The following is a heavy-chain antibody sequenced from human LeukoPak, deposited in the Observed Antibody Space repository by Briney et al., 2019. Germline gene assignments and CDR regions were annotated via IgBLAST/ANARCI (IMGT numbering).Heavy chain of an antibody. CDR3: ASYHDENNNCFDP. V-gene: IGHV1-2*02. Sequence: ASVKVSCQASRYTFTAYDIHWVRQAPGQELEWLGWINPNNGGTNYPQKFQGRVSVTRDTSLNTVNMGLSGLRSDDTALYYCASYHDENNNCFDPWGQGTLVSVSS. J-gene: IGHJ5*02. CDR1: RYTFTAYD. CDR2: INPNNGGT. D-gene: IGHD3-16*02.